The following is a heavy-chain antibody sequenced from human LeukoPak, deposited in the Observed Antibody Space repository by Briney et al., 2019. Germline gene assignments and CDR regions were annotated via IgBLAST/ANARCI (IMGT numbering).Heavy chain of an antibody. CDR1: GFTFSSYG. Sequence: PGRSLRLSCAASGFTFSSYGMQWVRQAPGKGLEWVAVIWYDGSSKYYTDSVKGRFTISRDNSKDTLYLQMNSLRADDTGIYYCARSGGRGWYPADYWGQGTLATVSS. CDR3: ARSGGRGWYPADY. V-gene: IGHV3-33*01. J-gene: IGHJ4*02. D-gene: IGHD6-19*01. CDR2: IWYDGSSK.